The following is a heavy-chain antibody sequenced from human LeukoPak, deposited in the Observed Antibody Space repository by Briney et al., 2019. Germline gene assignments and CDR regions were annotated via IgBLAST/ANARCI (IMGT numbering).Heavy chain of an antibody. V-gene: IGHV3-23*01. CDR1: GFTFSSYA. CDR3: AAPGYSSSWYEDY. D-gene: IGHD6-13*01. J-gene: IGHJ4*02. Sequence: GGSLRLSFAASGFTFSSYAMSWVRQAPGKGLEWVSAISGSGGSTYYADSVKGRFTISRDNSKNTLYLQMNSLRAEDTAVYYCAAPGYSSSWYEDYWGQGTLVTVSS. CDR2: ISGSGGST.